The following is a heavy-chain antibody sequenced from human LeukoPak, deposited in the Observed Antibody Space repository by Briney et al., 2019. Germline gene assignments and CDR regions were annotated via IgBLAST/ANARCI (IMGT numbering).Heavy chain of an antibody. V-gene: IGHV4-31*03. J-gene: IGHJ3*02. CDR2: IYYSGST. Sequence: SETLSLTCTVSGGSISSGGYYWSCIRQHPGKGLEWIGYIYYSGSTYYNPSLKSRVTISVDTSKNQFSLKLSSVTAADTAVYYCARDSPDTKDAFDIWGQGTMVTVSS. CDR3: ARDSPDTKDAFDI. CDR1: GGSISSGGYY.